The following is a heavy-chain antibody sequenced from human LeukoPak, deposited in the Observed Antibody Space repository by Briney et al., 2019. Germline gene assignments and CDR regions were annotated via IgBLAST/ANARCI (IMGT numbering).Heavy chain of an antibody. J-gene: IGHJ5*02. V-gene: IGHV3-11*01. Sequence: GGSLRLSCAASGFTFSDYYMSWIRQAPGKGLEWVSYISSSGSTIYYADSVKGRFTISRDNAKNSLYLQMNSLRAEDTAVYYCASRSSSLWFDPWGQGTLVTVSS. CDR3: ASRSSSLWFDP. CDR2: ISSSGSTI. CDR1: GFTFSDYY. D-gene: IGHD6-6*01.